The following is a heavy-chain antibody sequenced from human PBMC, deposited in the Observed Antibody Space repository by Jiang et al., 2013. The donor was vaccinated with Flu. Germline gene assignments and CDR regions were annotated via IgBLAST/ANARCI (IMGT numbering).Heavy chain of an antibody. J-gene: IGHJ6*02. D-gene: IGHD4-11*01. V-gene: IGHV3-30*04. Sequence: VQLVESGGGVVQPGRSLRLSCAVSGFTFDTYAMHWVRQTPGKGLEWVAVVSYDGGVEYYADSVKGRFTIPRDNSKNTLFLQMNSLRGEDTAVYYCARGRPTVTSPNYSYYSADVWGQGTTVTVSS. CDR3: ARGRPTVTSPNYSYYSADV. CDR1: GFTFDTYA. CDR2: VSYDGGVE.